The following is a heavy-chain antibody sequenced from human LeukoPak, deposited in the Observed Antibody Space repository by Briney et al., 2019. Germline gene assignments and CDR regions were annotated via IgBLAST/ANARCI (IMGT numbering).Heavy chain of an antibody. CDR3: ARGPPGKASGTYYYYYLDV. J-gene: IGHJ6*03. Sequence: ASVKVSCKASGYTFTSYDINWVRQATGQGLEWMGWMNPNSGNTGYAQKFQGRVTMTRNTPISTAYMELSSLRSEDTGVYYCARGPPGKASGTYYYYYLDVWGKGTTVTVSS. CDR2: MNPNSGNT. CDR1: GYTFTSYD. D-gene: IGHD1-14*01. V-gene: IGHV1-8*01.